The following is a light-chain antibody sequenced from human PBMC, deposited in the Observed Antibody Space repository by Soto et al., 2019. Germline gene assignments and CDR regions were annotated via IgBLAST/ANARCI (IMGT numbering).Light chain of an antibody. J-gene: IGLJ1*01. CDR3: QSYDTSLSGEV. CDR1: TSNIAAGYD. Sequence: QSVLTQPPSVAGAPGQRVTISFTGGTSNIAAGYDVHWYQQLPGTAPKLLIYGNNNRPSRVPDRFSGSKSATSDSLAITGLQAGGDADYYCQSYDTSLSGEVFGTGTKLTVL. V-gene: IGLV1-40*01. CDR2: GNN.